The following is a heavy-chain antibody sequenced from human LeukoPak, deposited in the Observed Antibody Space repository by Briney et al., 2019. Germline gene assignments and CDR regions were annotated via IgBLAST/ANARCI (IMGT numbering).Heavy chain of an antibody. CDR1: GFTFSSFW. D-gene: IGHD4-17*01. CDR2: TNHGGLT. J-gene: IGHJ4*02. Sequence: PGGSLRLSCVASGFTFSSFWMSWVRQPPGKGLEWIGETNHGGLTNYNPSLKSRVTISMDSSRNHFSLSLSSVTAADSAVYYCVRLAYGDHDYWGQGTLVTVSS. CDR3: VRLAYGDHDY. V-gene: IGHV4-34*01.